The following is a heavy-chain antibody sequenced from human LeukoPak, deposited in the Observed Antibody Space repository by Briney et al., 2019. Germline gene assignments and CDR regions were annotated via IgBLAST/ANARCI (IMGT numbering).Heavy chain of an antibody. V-gene: IGHV3-73*01. CDR3: TRLEAVAATDAFDI. J-gene: IGHJ3*02. CDR2: IRSKANSYAT. D-gene: IGHD6-19*01. Sequence: PGGSVRLSCAASGFTFSGSVMHWVRQASGKGLEWVGRIRSKANSYATAYAESVKGRFTISRDDSKNTAYLQMNSLKTEDTAVYYCTRLEAVAATDAFDIWGQGTVVTVSS. CDR1: GFTFSGSV.